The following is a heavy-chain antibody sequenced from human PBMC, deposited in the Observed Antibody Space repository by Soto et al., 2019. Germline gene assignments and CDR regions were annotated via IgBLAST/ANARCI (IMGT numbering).Heavy chain of an antibody. V-gene: IGHV1-3*01. J-gene: IGHJ4*02. CDR3: TRLETDD. CDR2: MNGGNGNT. Sequence: QVQLVQSGAEVKRPGASVKVFCKASGYTFTTHTMHWVRQAPGQGLEWMGWMNGGNGNTKYSQKFQGRVTFTRDTFASTAYMELSSLRSEDTAVYYCTRLETDDGGQGTLVTVSS. CDR1: GYTFTTHT.